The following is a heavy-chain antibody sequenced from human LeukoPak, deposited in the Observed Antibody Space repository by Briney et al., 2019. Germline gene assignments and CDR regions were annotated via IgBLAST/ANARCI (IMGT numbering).Heavy chain of an antibody. D-gene: IGHD6-19*01. J-gene: IGHJ3*02. Sequence: PGRSLRLSCAASGFTFSSYTMSWVRQAPGKGLEWVSSITGSGDSTYDADSVKGRFTISRDNSKNTLYLQVNSLRAEDTAVYYCAKVLEQWLICGGAFDMWGQGTMVTVSS. CDR3: AKVLEQWLICGGAFDM. CDR1: GFTFSSYT. CDR2: ITGSGDST. V-gene: IGHV3-23*01.